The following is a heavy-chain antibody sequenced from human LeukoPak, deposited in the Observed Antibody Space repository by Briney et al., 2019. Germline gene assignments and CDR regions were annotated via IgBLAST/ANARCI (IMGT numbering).Heavy chain of an antibody. CDR1: GFTFDDYG. V-gene: IGHV3-20*04. CDR2: INWNGGST. CDR3: AKDENIVATTDFDY. Sequence: GGSLRLSCAASGFTFDDYGMSWVRQAPGKGLEWVSGINWNGGSTGYADSVKGRFTISRDNAKNSLYLQMNSLRAEDTAVYYCAKDENIVATTDFDYWGQGTLVTVSS. D-gene: IGHD5-12*01. J-gene: IGHJ4*02.